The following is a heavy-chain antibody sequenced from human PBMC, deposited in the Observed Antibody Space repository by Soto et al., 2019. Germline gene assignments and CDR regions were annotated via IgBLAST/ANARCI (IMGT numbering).Heavy chain of an antibody. J-gene: IGHJ5*02. V-gene: IGHV1-69*01. CDR2: IIPIFGTT. CDR1: ADSFSSYG. Sequence: QVQLVQSGAEVKEPGSAVKVSCKAPADSFSSYGISWVRQAPGQGLEWMGGIIPIFGTTNYAEKFQGRVTITADESTNTAYMELSSLRSEDTALYYCARVFPDGWVEPGVVRGYMDTWGQGPLVTVSS. D-gene: IGHD3-3*01. CDR3: ARVFPDGWVEPGVVRGYMDT.